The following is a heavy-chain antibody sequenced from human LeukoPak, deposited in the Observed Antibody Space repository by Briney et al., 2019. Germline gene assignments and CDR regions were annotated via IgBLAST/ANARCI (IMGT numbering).Heavy chain of an antibody. J-gene: IGHJ3*02. CDR1: GGSFSGYY. CDR3: ARGSLGAGWAFDI. Sequence: SEALSLTCAVYGGSFSGYYWSWIRQPPGKGLEWIGEINHSGSTNYNPSLKSRVTISVDTSKNQFSLKLSSVTAADTAVYYCARGSLGAGWAFDIWGQGTMVTVSS. V-gene: IGHV4-34*01. D-gene: IGHD3-10*01. CDR2: INHSGST.